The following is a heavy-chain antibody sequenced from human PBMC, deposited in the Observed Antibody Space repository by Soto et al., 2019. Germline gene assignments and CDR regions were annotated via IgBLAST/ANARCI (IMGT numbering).Heavy chain of an antibody. CDR2: IWYDGSNK. CDR1: GFSFSNYG. V-gene: IGHV3-33*01. Sequence: QVQLVESGGGVVQPGRSLRLSCAASGFSFSNYGMHWVRQAPGKGLEWVAVIWYDGSNKYYADSVKGRFTISRDNSKNTLYLQMNTLRAEDTAVYYCARDDYGMDVWGQGTTVTVSS. J-gene: IGHJ6*02. CDR3: ARDDYGMDV.